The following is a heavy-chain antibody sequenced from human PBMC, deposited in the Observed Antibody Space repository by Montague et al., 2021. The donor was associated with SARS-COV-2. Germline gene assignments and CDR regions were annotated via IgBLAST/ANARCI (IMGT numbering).Heavy chain of an antibody. D-gene: IGHD3-22*01. V-gene: IGHV2-5*02. CDR2: IYWDDDK. CDR1: GFSLSTSGVG. CDR3: AHDRVTMIVVAKADAFDI. Sequence: PAQVKPTQTLTLTCTFSGFSLSTSGVGVGWIRQPPGKALEWLALIYWDDDKRYSPSLKSRLTIIKDTSKNQVVLTMTNMDPVDTATYYCAHDRVTMIVVAKADAFDIWGQGTMVTVSS. J-gene: IGHJ3*02.